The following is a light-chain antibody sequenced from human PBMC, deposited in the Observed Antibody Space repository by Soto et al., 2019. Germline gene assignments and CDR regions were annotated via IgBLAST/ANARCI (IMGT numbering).Light chain of an antibody. V-gene: IGLV2-14*01. CDR2: EVS. Sequence: QPVLTQPASVSGSPGQSITISCTGTSSDVGYYNYVSWYQQHTGKAPKLIIFEVSNRPSGVSNRFSGSKSGNTASLTISGLQAEDEADYYCSSYTSTTTRVFGGGTKLTVL. CDR3: SSYTSTTTRV. J-gene: IGLJ3*02. CDR1: SSDVGYYNY.